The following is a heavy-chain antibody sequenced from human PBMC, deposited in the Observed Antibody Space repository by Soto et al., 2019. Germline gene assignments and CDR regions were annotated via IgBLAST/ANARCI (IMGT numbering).Heavy chain of an antibody. CDR2: ISYDGSNK. CDR3: AKLQTRYSSSWYSPYYFDY. V-gene: IGHV3-30*18. D-gene: IGHD6-13*01. CDR1: GFTFGSYG. J-gene: IGHJ4*02. Sequence: PVGSLRLSCAASGFTFGSYGMHWVRQAPGKGLEWVAVISYDGSNKYYADSVKGRFTISRDNSKNTLYLQMNSLRAEDTAVYYCAKLQTRYSSSWYSPYYFDYWGQGTLVTVSS.